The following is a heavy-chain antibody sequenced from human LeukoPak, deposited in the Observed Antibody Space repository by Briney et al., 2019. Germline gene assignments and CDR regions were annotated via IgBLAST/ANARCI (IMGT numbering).Heavy chain of an antibody. CDR1: GGSLSSGGYY. D-gene: IGHD5-12*01. J-gene: IGHJ6*02. CDR2: IYYSGST. CDR3: ARSSVATTTYGMDV. V-gene: IGHV4-31*03. Sequence: SQTLSLTCTVSGGSLSSGGYYWSWIRQHPGTGLEWIGYIYYSGSTYYNPSLKSRVTISVDTSKNQFSLKLSSVTAADTAVYYCARSSVATTTYGMDVWGQGTTVTVSS.